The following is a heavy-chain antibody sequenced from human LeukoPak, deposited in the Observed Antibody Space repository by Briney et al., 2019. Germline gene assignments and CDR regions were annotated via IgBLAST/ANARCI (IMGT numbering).Heavy chain of an antibody. Sequence: GGSLRLSCAASGFTFSSYWMSWVRQAPGKGLEWVANVNQDGSEKYYVDSVKGRFTISRDNAKNSLYLQMNSLRAEDTAVYYCARASSFARVRGYDMDVWGKGTTVTVSS. CDR2: VNQDGSEK. D-gene: IGHD3-10*01. CDR3: ARASSFARVRGYDMDV. V-gene: IGHV3-7*01. J-gene: IGHJ6*03. CDR1: GFTFSSYW.